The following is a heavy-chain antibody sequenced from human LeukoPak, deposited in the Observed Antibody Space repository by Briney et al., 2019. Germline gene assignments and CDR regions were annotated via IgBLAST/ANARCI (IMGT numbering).Heavy chain of an antibody. Sequence: GASVKVSCKVSGYTLTELSMHWVRQAPGKGLEWMGGFDPEDGETIYAQKFQGRVTMTEDTSTDTAYMELRSLRSDDTAFYYCARHEGIAVAGPTPLFDYWGQGTLVTVSS. V-gene: IGHV1-24*01. CDR1: GYTLTELS. J-gene: IGHJ4*02. CDR3: ARHEGIAVAGPTPLFDY. D-gene: IGHD6-19*01. CDR2: FDPEDGET.